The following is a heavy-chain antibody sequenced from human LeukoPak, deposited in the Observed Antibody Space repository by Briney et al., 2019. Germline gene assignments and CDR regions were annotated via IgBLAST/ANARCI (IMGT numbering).Heavy chain of an antibody. CDR1: GYTFTSYD. CDR3: ARGLSAGRKRLVRDGSYYYYMDV. CDR2: MNPNSGNT. Sequence: ASVKVSCKASGYTFTSYDINWVRQATGQGLEWMGWMNPNSGNTGYAQKFQGRVTMTRNTSISTAYMELSSLRSEDTAVYYCARGLSAGRKRLVRDGSYYYYMDVWGKGTTVTVSS. J-gene: IGHJ6*03. D-gene: IGHD6-6*01. V-gene: IGHV1-8*01.